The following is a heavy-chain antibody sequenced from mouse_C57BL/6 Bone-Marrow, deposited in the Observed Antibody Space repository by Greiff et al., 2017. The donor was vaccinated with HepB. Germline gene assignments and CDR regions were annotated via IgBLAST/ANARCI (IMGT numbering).Heavy chain of an antibody. D-gene: IGHD1-1*01. CDR2: ISSGSSTI. J-gene: IGHJ1*03. CDR1: GFTFSDYG. V-gene: IGHV5-17*01. CDR3: ARGYYGSSPYWYFDV. Sequence: EVKVEESGGGLVKPGGSLKLSCAASGFTFSDYGMHWVRQAPEKGLEWVAYISSGSSTIYYEDTVKGRFTISRDNSKNTLFLQMTSLRSEETAMYYCARGYYGSSPYWYFDVWGTGTTVTVSS.